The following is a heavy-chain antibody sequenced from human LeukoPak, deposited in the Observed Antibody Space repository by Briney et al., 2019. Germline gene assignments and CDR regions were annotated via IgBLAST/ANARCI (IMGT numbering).Heavy chain of an antibody. V-gene: IGHV3-7*01. CDR1: GFTFSNSW. CDR3: VRYYGSGTHLDY. CDR2: IQQDGSEK. J-gene: IGHJ4*02. Sequence: GGSLRLSCVASGFTFSNSWMSWVRQAPGKGLEWVANIQQDGSEKYYVDSVKGRFTISRDNAKNSLYLQMNSLRAEDTALYYRVRYYGSGTHLDYWGQGILVTVSS. D-gene: IGHD3-10*01.